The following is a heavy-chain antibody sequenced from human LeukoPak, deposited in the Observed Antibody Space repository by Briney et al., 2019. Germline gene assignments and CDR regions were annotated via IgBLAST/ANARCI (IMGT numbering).Heavy chain of an antibody. Sequence: GGSLRLSCAASGFTVSSNYMSWVRQAPGKGLEWVSVIYSDGSTYYADSVQGRFTIARHNSKNTLYLQRNSLRAEDTAVYDCARDRAAAFDIWGQGTMVTVSS. D-gene: IGHD6-13*01. V-gene: IGHV3-53*04. CDR2: IYSDGST. J-gene: IGHJ3*02. CDR3: ARDRAAAFDI. CDR1: GFTVSSNY.